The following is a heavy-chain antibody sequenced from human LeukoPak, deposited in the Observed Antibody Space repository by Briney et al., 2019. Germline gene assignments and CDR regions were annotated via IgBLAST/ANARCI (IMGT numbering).Heavy chain of an antibody. V-gene: IGHV1-46*01. CDR3: ARDFGVVTLDY. CDR2: INPSGGST. Sequence: ASVKVSCKASGYTFTSYYVHWVRQAPGQGLEWMGIINPSGGSTSYAQKFQGRVTMTRDMSTSTVYMELSSLRSEDTAVYYCARDFGVVTLDYWGQGTLVTVSS. D-gene: IGHD3-3*01. CDR1: GYTFTSYY. J-gene: IGHJ4*02.